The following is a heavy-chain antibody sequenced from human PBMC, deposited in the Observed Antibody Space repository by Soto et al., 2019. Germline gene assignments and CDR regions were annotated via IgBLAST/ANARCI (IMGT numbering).Heavy chain of an antibody. D-gene: IGHD3-10*01. CDR3: ARRHFYGSGTGYYFDY. CDR2: IIPIFGTA. CDR1: GGTFNSYA. V-gene: IGHV1-69*12. J-gene: IGHJ4*02. Sequence: QVQLVQSGAEVKKPGSSVKVSCKASGGTFNSYAFSWVRQAPGQGLEWMGGIIPIFGTANYAQKFEGRVTITADESKSTAYMELSSLRSEDAAVYYCARRHFYGSGTGYYFDYWGQGTLVTVSS.